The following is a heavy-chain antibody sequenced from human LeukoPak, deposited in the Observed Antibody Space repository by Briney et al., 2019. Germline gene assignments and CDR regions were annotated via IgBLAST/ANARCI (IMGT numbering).Heavy chain of an antibody. V-gene: IGHV3-30*03. D-gene: IGHD3-10*01. CDR3: ARDRGWFGEFGVADY. CDR2: ISYDGSNK. J-gene: IGHJ4*02. Sequence: GGSLRLSCAASGFTFSSYGMHWVRQAPGKGLEWVAVISYDGSNKYYADSVKGRFTISRDNSKNTLYLQMNSLRAEDTAVYYCARDRGWFGEFGVADYWGQGTLVTVSS. CDR1: GFTFSSYG.